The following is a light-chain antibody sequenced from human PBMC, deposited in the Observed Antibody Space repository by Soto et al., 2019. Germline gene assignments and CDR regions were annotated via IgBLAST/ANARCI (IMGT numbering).Light chain of an antibody. J-gene: IGKJ5*01. Sequence: DIQMTQSPSSLSASVGDRVTISCRASQSISTYLNWYQQKPGKAPKLLIYAASNLQSGVPSRFSGSGSGTDFTLTINSLQPEDFATYYCQQSYSIPITFGQGTRLEIK. CDR3: QQSYSIPIT. CDR2: AAS. CDR1: QSISTY. V-gene: IGKV1-39*01.